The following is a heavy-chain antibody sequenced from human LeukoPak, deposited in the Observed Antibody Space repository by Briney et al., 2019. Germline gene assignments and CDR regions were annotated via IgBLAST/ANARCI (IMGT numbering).Heavy chain of an antibody. CDR2: INHSGST. CDR3: ARLGYYGSGSRDY. D-gene: IGHD3-10*01. J-gene: IGHJ4*02. CDR1: GGSFSGYY. V-gene: IGHV4-34*01. Sequence: SETLSLTCAVYGGSFSGYYWSWIRQPPGKGLGWIGEINHSGSTNYNPSLKSRVTISVDTSKNQFSLKLSSVTAADTAVYYCARLGYYGSGSRDYWGQGTLVTVSS.